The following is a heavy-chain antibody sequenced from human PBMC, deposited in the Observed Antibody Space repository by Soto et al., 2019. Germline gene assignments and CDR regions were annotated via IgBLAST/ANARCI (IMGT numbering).Heavy chain of an antibody. CDR2: VSGSGRDT. J-gene: IGHJ4*02. D-gene: IGHD3-16*01. CDR1: GFTFTNYA. CDR3: AKERLARGIDY. V-gene: IGHV3-23*01. Sequence: EVQLLQSGGGLVQPGGSLILSCAASGFTFTNYAMTWVRQAPGKGLEWVSTVSGSGRDTYYADSVNGRLTISRDNSKNTLYLQMNSLRAEDTAVYYCAKERLARGIDYWGQGSLVTVSS.